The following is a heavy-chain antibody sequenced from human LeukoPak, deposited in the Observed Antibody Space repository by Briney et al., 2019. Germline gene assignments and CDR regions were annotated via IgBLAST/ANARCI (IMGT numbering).Heavy chain of an antibody. CDR2: ISSSGSTI. J-gene: IGHJ4*02. CDR3: ARVLLTDGYKEMAVVGYFDY. Sequence: GGSLRLSCAASGFTFSDHYMSWIRLAPGKGLEWVSYISSSGSTIYYADSVKGRFTISRDNAKNSLYLQMNSLRAEDTAVYYCARVLLTDGYKEMAVVGYFDYWGQGTLVTVSS. V-gene: IGHV3-11*04. D-gene: IGHD5-24*01. CDR1: GFTFSDHY.